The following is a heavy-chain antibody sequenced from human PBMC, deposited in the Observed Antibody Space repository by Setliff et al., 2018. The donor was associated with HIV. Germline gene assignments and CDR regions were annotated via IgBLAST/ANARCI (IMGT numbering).Heavy chain of an antibody. D-gene: IGHD2-2*02. CDR2: VNPSGGDT. CDR1: GYAFTSFY. V-gene: IGHV1-46*01. Sequence: EASVKVSCKASGYAFTSFYLHWVRQAPGQGLEWMAIVNPSGGDTSYAEKFQGRVTMTSDTSTSTVYMDLSSLGSEDTAVYYCARALYTNLAHFDYWGQGTLVTVSS. J-gene: IGHJ4*02. CDR3: ARALYTNLAHFDY.